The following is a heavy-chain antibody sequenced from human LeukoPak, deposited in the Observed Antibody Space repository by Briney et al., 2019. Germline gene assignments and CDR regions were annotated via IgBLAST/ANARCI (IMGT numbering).Heavy chain of an antibody. CDR3: AREIRITMIRGAFDI. Sequence: SVKVSCKASGFTFTSSAMQWVRQARGQRLEWIGWIVVGSGNTRFAQKFQERVTITRDMSTSTAYMELNNLRSEDTAVYYCAREIRITMIRGAFDIWGQGTMVTVSS. V-gene: IGHV1-58*02. D-gene: IGHD3-22*01. CDR1: GFTFTSSA. J-gene: IGHJ3*02. CDR2: IVVGSGNT.